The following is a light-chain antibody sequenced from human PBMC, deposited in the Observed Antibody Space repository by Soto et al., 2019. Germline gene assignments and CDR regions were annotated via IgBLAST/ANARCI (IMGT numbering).Light chain of an antibody. CDR2: KAS. J-gene: IGKJ1*01. CDR1: QSISSW. Sequence: DIQMTQSPSTLSASIGDRVTITCRASQSISSWLAWYQQKPGKAPKLLIYKASSLEGGVPSRFSGSGSGTEFTLTISSLQPDDFATYYCQQYNSYWTFGQGTKVDTK. V-gene: IGKV1-5*03. CDR3: QQYNSYWT.